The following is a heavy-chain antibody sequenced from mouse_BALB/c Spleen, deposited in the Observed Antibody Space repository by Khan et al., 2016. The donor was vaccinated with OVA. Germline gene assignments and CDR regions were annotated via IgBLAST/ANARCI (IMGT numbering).Heavy chain of an antibody. CDR3: TRHGYFAWFAY. D-gene: IGHD2-3*01. CDR2: IDPFSGDT. CDR1: GYSFTSYY. Sequence: EVQLQQSGPELMKPGASVKISCKASGYSFTSYYIHWVMQSHGKSLEWIGYIDPFSGDTTYNQKFKGKATLTVDKSPSTAYIHLSNLTSEDSAVSYCTRHGYFAWFAYWGQGTLVTVSA. J-gene: IGHJ3*01. V-gene: IGHV1S135*01.